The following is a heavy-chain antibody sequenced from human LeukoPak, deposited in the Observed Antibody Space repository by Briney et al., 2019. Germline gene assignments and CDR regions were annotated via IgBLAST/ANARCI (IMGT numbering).Heavy chain of an antibody. Sequence: GASVKVSCKASGYTFITYDIIWVRQAAGQGLEWVGWLNPQSGHTGYTENFQGRVIMTMDSSTATAYMELRSLRFEDTAVYYCARGPWFRSLVGYCADGVCYPGYWGQGTLVTVSS. J-gene: IGHJ4*02. D-gene: IGHD2-8*01. CDR2: LNPQSGHT. CDR1: GYTFITYD. V-gene: IGHV1-8*01. CDR3: ARGPWFRSLVGYCADGVCYPGY.